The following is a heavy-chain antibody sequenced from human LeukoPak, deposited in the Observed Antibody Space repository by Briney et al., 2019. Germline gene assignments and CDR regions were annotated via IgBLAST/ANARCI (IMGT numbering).Heavy chain of an antibody. D-gene: IGHD2-2*01. V-gene: IGHV1-69*05. CDR2: IIPIFGTA. J-gene: IGHJ5*02. CDR1: GGTFSSYA. Sequence: SVKVSCKASGGTFSSYAISWVRQAPGQGLEWMGGIIPIFGTANYAQKFQGRVTMTRDTSISTAYMELSRLRSDDTAVYYCARTTEDCSRTSCYQYWFDPWGQGTLVTVSS. CDR3: ARTTEDCSRTSCYQYWFDP.